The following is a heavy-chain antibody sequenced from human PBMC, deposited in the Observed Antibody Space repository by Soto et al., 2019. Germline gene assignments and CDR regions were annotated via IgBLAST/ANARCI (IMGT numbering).Heavy chain of an antibody. V-gene: IGHV3-21*01. D-gene: IGHD3-22*01. CDR1: GFTFSTYS. J-gene: IGHJ3*01. CDR2: ISSTSSYM. CDR3: ARRHYDSSGYYYAGAHDV. Sequence: EVQLVESGGGLLKPGGSLRLSCASSGFTFSTYSMDWVRQAPGKGLEWVSSISSTSSYMYYAESLKGRFTISRDNAKNSLYLQMNSLRAEDTAVYYCARRHYDSSGYYYAGAHDVWGQGTMVTVSS.